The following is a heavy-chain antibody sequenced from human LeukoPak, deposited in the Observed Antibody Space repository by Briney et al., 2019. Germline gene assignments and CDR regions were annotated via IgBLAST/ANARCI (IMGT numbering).Heavy chain of an antibody. CDR3: ASKDYYDSSGYYSDAFDI. D-gene: IGHD3-22*01. CDR1: GGSFSGYY. Sequence: SETLSLTCAVYGGSFSGYYWSWIRQPPGKGLEWIGEINHSGSTNYNPSLKSRVTISVDTSKNQFSLKLSSVTAADTAVYYCASKDYYDSSGYYSDAFDIWGQRTMVTVSS. V-gene: IGHV4-34*01. CDR2: INHSGST. J-gene: IGHJ3*02.